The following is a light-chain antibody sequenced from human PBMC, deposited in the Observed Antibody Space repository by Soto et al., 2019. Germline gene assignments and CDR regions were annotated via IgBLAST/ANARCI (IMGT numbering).Light chain of an antibody. Sequence: DIQMTQSPSTLSASVGDRVTFTCRASQSVSIWLAWYQQKPGKAPKLLISGASTLESGVPSRFSGSGSGTEFTLTISSLQPDDSATYYCQQYKNYLTFGQGTKVDIK. CDR2: GAS. V-gene: IGKV1-5*01. J-gene: IGKJ1*01. CDR3: QQYKNYLT. CDR1: QSVSIW.